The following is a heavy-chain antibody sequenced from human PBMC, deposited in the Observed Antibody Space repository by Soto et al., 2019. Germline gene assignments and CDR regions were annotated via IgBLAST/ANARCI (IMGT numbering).Heavy chain of an antibody. V-gene: IGHV4-59*08. Sequence: SETLSLTCTVSGGSIRSYYWSWIRQPPGKGLELIGYIYYSGSTNYNPSLNSSLKSRATISVDTSKNQFSLKLSSVTAADTAVYYCSRAYSYGYGLYFYYWGQGTLVTVSS. CDR3: SRAYSYGYGLYFYY. CDR2: IYYSGST. J-gene: IGHJ4*02. CDR1: GGSIRSYY. D-gene: IGHD5-18*01.